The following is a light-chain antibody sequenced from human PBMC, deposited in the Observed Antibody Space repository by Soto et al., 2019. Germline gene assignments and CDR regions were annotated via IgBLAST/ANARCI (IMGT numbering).Light chain of an antibody. Sequence: DIVMTQSPDSPAVSLGERATIKCKSSQSVLFSSNNKNYLAWYQQKPGQPPKVVIYWASTRDSGVPDRFSGSGSETDFTLTISSLRAEDAAVYYCQQYYTTPWTFGQGTKVEIK. CDR3: QQYYTTPWT. CDR1: QSVLFSSNNKNY. CDR2: WAS. J-gene: IGKJ1*01. V-gene: IGKV4-1*01.